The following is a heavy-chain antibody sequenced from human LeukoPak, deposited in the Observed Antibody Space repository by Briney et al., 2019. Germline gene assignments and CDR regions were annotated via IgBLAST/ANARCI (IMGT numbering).Heavy chain of an antibody. CDR2: INHSGST. Sequence: SETLSLTCAVYGGPFSGYYWSWIRQPPGKGLEWIGEINHSGSTNYNPSLKSRVTISVDTSKNQFSLKLSSVTAADTAVYYCATGSRLFDYWGQGTLVTVSS. CDR3: ATGSRLFDY. J-gene: IGHJ4*02. V-gene: IGHV4-34*01. D-gene: IGHD3-10*01. CDR1: GGPFSGYY.